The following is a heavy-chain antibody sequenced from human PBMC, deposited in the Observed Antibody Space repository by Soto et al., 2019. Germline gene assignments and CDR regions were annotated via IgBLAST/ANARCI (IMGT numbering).Heavy chain of an antibody. CDR2: INHSGST. CDR1: GGSFSGYY. V-gene: IGHV4-34*01. J-gene: IGHJ6*02. CDR3: ARDPGYSYGYRPGYYYYGMDV. Sequence: PSETLSLTCAVYGGSFSGYYWSWIRQPPGKGLEWIGEINHSGSTNYNPSLKSRVTISVDTSKNQFSLKLSSVTAEDTAVYYCARDPGYSYGYRPGYYYYGMDVWGQGTTVTVSS. D-gene: IGHD5-18*01.